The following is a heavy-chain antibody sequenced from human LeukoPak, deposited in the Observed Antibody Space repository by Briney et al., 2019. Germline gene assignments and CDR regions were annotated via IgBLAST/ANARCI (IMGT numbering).Heavy chain of an antibody. J-gene: IGHJ6*03. V-gene: IGHV1-2*06. CDR2: INPNSGGT. CDR3: ATEQQQLVWPDAYYYMDV. Sequence: AAXVKVSCKASGYTFTGYYMHWVRQAPGQGLERMGRINPNSGGTNYAKKFQGRVTMTRDKSKSTAYMEMSRLRSDDTAVYYCATEQQQLVWPDAYYYMDVCGKGTPVTVSS. D-gene: IGHD6-13*01. CDR1: GYTFTGYY.